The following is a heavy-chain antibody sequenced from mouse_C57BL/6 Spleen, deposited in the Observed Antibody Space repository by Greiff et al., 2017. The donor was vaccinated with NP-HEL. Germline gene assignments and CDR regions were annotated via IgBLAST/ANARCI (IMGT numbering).Heavy chain of an antibody. Sequence: QVQLQQPGAELVMPGASVKLSCKASGYTFTSYWMHWVKQRPGQGLEWIGEIDPSDSYTNYNQKFKGKSTLTVDKSSSTAYMQLRSLTSEDSAVYYCARGTGFAYWGQGTLVTVSA. D-gene: IGHD3-3*01. CDR3: ARGTGFAY. CDR2: IDPSDSYT. CDR1: GYTFTSYW. J-gene: IGHJ3*01. V-gene: IGHV1-69*01.